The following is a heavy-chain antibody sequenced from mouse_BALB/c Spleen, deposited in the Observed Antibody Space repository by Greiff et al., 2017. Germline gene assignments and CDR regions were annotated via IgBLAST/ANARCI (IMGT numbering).Heavy chain of an antibody. CDR1: GFNIKDTY. J-gene: IGHJ3*01. CDR3: ARTGPYYGNCCAY. Sequence: EVQLQQSGAELVKPGASVKLSCTASGFNIKDTYMHWVKQRPEQGLEWIGRIDPANGNTKYDPKFQGKATITADTSSNTAYLQLSSLTSEDTAVYYCARTGPYYGNCCAYWGQGTLVTVSA. V-gene: IGHV14-3*02. D-gene: IGHD2-10*01. CDR2: IDPANGNT.